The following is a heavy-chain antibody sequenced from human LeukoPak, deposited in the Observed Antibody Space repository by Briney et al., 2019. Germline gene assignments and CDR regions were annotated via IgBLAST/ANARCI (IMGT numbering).Heavy chain of an antibody. D-gene: IGHD5-18*01. CDR3: TYGYTLDF. CDR2: IYSGGST. J-gene: IGHJ4*02. V-gene: IGHV3-53*01. Sequence: PGGSLRLSCAASGFTVSSNYMNWVRQAPGKGLEWVSVIYSGGSTNYADSVKGRFTISRDNSKNTLYLQMNSLRAEDTAVYYCTYGYTLDFWGQGTLVTVSS. CDR1: GFTVSSNY.